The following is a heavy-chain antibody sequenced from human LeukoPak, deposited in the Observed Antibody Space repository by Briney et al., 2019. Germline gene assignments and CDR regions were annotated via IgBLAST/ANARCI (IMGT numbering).Heavy chain of an antibody. D-gene: IGHD2-15*01. V-gene: IGHV1-8*02. CDR2: INPNSGNT. Sequence: ASVKVSCKASGYTFTSYDINWVRQATGQGLEWMGYINPNSGNTGYAQKFQGTVTMTRDTSISTAYMELSRLRSDDTAVYYCAVGSPDGIVVVVAARQGDAFDIWGQGTMVTVSS. CDR3: AVGSPDGIVVVVAARQGDAFDI. CDR1: GYTFTSYD. J-gene: IGHJ3*02.